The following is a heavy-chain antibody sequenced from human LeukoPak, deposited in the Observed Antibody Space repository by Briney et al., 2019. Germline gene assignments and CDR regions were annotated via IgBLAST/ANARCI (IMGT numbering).Heavy chain of an antibody. V-gene: IGHV4-39*01. J-gene: IGHJ4*02. CDR3: ARHFDY. Sequence: PSETLSLTCTVSGGSISSGDYYWGWIRQPPGKGLEWIGTISYSGNTYYNPSLKSRVTISGDTSKNQFSLKMSLSSVTAADTAVYYCARHFDYWGRGTLVTVSS. CDR1: GGSISSGDYY. CDR2: ISYSGNT.